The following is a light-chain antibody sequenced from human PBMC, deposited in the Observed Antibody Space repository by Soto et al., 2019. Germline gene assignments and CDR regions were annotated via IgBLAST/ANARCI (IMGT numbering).Light chain of an antibody. J-gene: IGLJ2*01. Sequence: QSVLTQPPSASGTPGQRVTISCSGSSSNIGSNYVYWYQQLPGTAPKLLIYSNNQRPSGVPDRFSGSKSGTSASLAISALRSEDEADYYCAAWDDSLRGVVFGGGTKVTVL. V-gene: IGLV1-47*02. CDR2: SNN. CDR3: AAWDDSLRGVV. CDR1: SSNIGSNY.